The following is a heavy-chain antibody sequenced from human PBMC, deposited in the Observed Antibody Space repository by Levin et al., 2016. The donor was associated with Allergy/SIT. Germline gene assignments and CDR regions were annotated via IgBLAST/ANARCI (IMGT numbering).Heavy chain of an antibody. CDR2: ISYDGSNK. CDR1: GFTFSSYG. Sequence: LSLTCAASGFTFSSYGMHWVRQAPGKGLEWVAVISYDGSNKYYADSVKGRFTISRDNSKNTLYLQMNSLRAEDTAVYYCATTRGYGMDVWGQGTTVTVSS. CDR3: ATTRGYGMDV. V-gene: IGHV3-30*03. J-gene: IGHJ6*02. D-gene: IGHD3-10*01.